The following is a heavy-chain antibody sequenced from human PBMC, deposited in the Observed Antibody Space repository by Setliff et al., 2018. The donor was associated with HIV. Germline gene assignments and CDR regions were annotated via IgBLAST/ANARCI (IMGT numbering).Heavy chain of an antibody. CDR2: INAGNGNT. V-gene: IGHV1-3*01. D-gene: IGHD3-16*01. J-gene: IGHJ4*02. Sequence: GASVKVSCKASGYTFTSYAIHWVRQAPGQSLEWMGWINAGNGNTKYSQEFQGRVTITTDTSADTAYMELSSLRFEDTAVYYCGKDRYDNYVWGSYHGPDFWGQGTLVTVSS. CDR3: GKDRYDNYVWGSYHGPDF. CDR1: GYTFTSYA.